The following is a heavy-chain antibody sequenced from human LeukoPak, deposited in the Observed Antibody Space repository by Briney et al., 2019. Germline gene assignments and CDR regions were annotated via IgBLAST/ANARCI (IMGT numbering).Heavy chain of an antibody. J-gene: IGHJ4*02. CDR2: INPSGGRT. V-gene: IGHV1-46*01. Sequence: ASVKVSCKASGYTFTSYYMHWVRQAPGQGLEWMGLINPSGGRTSYAQKFQGRVTMTRDTSTSTVYMELSSLRSEDTGVYYCAKPGIAAPALDYWGQGTLVTVSS. CDR1: GYTFTSYY. CDR3: AKPGIAAPALDY. D-gene: IGHD6-13*01.